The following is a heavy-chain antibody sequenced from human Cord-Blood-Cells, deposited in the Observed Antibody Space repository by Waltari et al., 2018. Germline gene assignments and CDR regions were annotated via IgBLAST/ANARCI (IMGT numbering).Heavy chain of an antibody. V-gene: IGHV1-69*01. CDR3: ARVSGIVGWYFDL. D-gene: IGHD1-26*01. Sequence: QVQLVQSGAEVKKPGSSVKVSCKASRGTFIRYAISWVRQAPGQGLEWMGGIIPIFGTANYAQKFQGRVTITADESTSTAYMELSSLRSEDTAVYYCARVSGIVGWYFDLWGRGTLVTDSS. J-gene: IGHJ2*01. CDR1: RGTFIRYA. CDR2: IIPIFGTA.